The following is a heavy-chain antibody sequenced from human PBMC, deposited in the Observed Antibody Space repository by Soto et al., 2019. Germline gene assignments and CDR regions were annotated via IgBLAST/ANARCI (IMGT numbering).Heavy chain of an antibody. Sequence: SETLSLTCAVCGWSFSGSDWSWIRQPPGKGLEWIGNIIHSGSTNYNPSLTSRVTMSVDTSKNQFSLELSSVTAADTAVYFCARGTAQPYYFDSWGQGTLVTVSS. CDR2: IIHSGST. J-gene: IGHJ4*02. CDR3: ARGTAQPYYFDS. CDR1: GWSFSGSD. V-gene: IGHV4-34*01.